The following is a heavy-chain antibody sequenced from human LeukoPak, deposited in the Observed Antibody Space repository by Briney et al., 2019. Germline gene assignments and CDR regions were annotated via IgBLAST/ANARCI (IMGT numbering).Heavy chain of an antibody. Sequence: GGSLRLSCTASGFTFGDYAMSWFRQAPGKGLEWVGFIRSKAYGGTTEYAASVKGRFTISRDDSKSIAYLQMNSLKTEDTAVYYCTRVDLGYYDSSGYYYPGTGVDYWGQGTLVTVSS. J-gene: IGHJ4*02. CDR1: GFTFGDYA. D-gene: IGHD3-22*01. V-gene: IGHV3-49*03. CDR2: IRSKAYGGTT. CDR3: TRVDLGYYDSSGYYYPGTGVDY.